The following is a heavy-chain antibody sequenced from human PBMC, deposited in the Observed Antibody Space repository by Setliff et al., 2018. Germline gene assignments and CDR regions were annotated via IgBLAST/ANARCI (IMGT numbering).Heavy chain of an antibody. CDR1: GFTFSSYS. Sequence: PGGSLRLSCAASGFTFSSYSMNWVRQAPGKGLEWVSYISSSSSTIYYADSMKGRFTISRDNAKNSLYLQMNSLRAEDTAVYYCARGGRDTMIVVVIVDYWGQGTLVTVSS. CDR3: ARGGRDTMIVVVIVDY. D-gene: IGHD3-22*01. J-gene: IGHJ4*02. V-gene: IGHV3-48*01. CDR2: ISSSSSTI.